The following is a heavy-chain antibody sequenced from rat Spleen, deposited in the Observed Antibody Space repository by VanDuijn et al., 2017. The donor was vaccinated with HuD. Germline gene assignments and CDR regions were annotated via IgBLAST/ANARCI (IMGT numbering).Heavy chain of an antibody. CDR1: GFTFSNAA. CDR2: IRTKPNNYAT. D-gene: IGHD5-1*01. Sequence: VQVVESGGGLVQPKESLKISCAVSGFTFSNAAMYWVRQAPGKGLEWVARIRTKPNNYATYYADSVKGRFTISRDDSKSMVYLQMDNLKTEDTAMYYCTAANWDYFDYWGQGVMVTVSS. J-gene: IGHJ2*01. V-gene: IGHV10-5*01. CDR3: TAANWDYFDY.